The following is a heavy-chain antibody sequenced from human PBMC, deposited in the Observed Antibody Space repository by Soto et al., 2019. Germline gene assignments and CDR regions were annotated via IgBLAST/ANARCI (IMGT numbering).Heavy chain of an antibody. CDR1: GYTFTNYA. CDR2: INTANGDT. CDR3: GRGQATFDP. J-gene: IGHJ5*02. Sequence: QIQLVQSGAEMKKPGASVKVSCKASGYTFTNYAMHWVRQAPGQRLEGMGRINTANGDTIYSQNIQGRVTITRDTSASTVYLELSSLRYEDTAVYYCGRGQATFDPWGQGTLVTVSS. V-gene: IGHV1-3*04.